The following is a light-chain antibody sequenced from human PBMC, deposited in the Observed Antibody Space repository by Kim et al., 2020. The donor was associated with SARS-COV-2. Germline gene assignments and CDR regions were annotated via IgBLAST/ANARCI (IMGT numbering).Light chain of an antibody. V-gene: IGKV3-11*01. CDR2: EAA. Sequence: SQGERATLACRASQTIGSHVVGYQQKPGQAPRIRSEEAAIRATDIPARFSGSGSGTDFTLTISSVEPEDFAVYYCQHRTNWPQLTFGGGTKVDIK. CDR1: QTIGSH. CDR3: QHRTNWPQLT. J-gene: IGKJ4*01.